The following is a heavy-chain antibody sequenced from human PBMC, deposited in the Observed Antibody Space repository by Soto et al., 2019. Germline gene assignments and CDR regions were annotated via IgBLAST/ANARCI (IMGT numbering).Heavy chain of an antibody. CDR2: VSYSGTT. D-gene: IGHD3-10*01. CDR1: GGSISNYY. Sequence: QLQLQESGPGLVRPSETLSLTCTVSGGSISNYYWTWIRQPPGKGLEWIGYVSYSGTTNYNPSLKRRVTISLDTSKNQFSLELNSVTAADTGLFYSARERVIPGTRNRNRKHWYFDLWGRGTVVTVSS. J-gene: IGHJ2*01. V-gene: IGHV4-59*01. CDR3: ARERVIPGTRNRNRKHWYFDL.